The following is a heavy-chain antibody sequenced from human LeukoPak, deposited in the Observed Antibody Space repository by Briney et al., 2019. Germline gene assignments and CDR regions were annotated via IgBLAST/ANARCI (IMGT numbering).Heavy chain of an antibody. D-gene: IGHD2/OR15-2a*01. CDR1: GFTFSSYG. CDR2: IRYDGSNK. CDR3: AKASTHAFDI. J-gene: IGHJ3*02. Sequence: GSLRLSCAASGFTFSSYGMQWVRQAPGKGLEWVTFIRYDGSNKYYADSVKGRFTISRDNSKNTLYLQMNSLRAEDTAVYYCAKASTHAFDIWGQGTMVTVSS. V-gene: IGHV3-30*02.